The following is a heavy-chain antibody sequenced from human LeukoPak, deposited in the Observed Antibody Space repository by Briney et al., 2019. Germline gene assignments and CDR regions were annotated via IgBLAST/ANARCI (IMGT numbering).Heavy chain of an antibody. CDR3: ARDGNEEQQLVQLSPYYYYGMDV. V-gene: IGHV3-11*01. J-gene: IGHJ6*02. D-gene: IGHD6-13*01. CDR1: GFTFSDYY. Sequence: PGGSLRLSCAASGFTFSDYYMSWIRQAPGKGLEWVSYISSSGSTIYYADSVKGRFTISRDNAKNSLYLQMNSLRAEDTAVYYCARDGNEEQQLVQLSPYYYYGMDVWGQGTTVTVSS. CDR2: ISSSGSTI.